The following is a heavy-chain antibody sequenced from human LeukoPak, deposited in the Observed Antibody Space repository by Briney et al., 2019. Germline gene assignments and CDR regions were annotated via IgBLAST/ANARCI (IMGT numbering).Heavy chain of an antibody. D-gene: IGHD3-16*01. V-gene: IGHV1-2*02. CDR3: ARPPALFGAAARHWFHP. Sequence: ASVKVSCKASGYTFTGYYMHRVRQAPGQGLEWMGWINPNTGGTNYAQKFQGRVTMTRDTSISTAYMELSRLRSDDTAVYYRARPPALFGAAARHWFHPWGQGTLVTVSS. CDR2: INPNTGGT. CDR1: GYTFTGYY. J-gene: IGHJ5*02.